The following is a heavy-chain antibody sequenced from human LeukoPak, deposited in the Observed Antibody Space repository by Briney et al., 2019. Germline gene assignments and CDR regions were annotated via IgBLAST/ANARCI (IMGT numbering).Heavy chain of an antibody. J-gene: IGHJ6*02. D-gene: IGHD6-13*01. V-gene: IGHV4-4*02. Sequence: PSGTLSLTCAVSGGSISSIEWWSWVRQPPGKGLEWIGEIYHTGSTNYNPSLKSRVTISVDKSKNQFSLNLSSVTAADTAVYYCARDLRYSSRWNYYGMDVWGQGTTVTVSS. CDR3: ARDLRYSSRWNYYGMDV. CDR2: IYHTGST. CDR1: GGSISSIEW.